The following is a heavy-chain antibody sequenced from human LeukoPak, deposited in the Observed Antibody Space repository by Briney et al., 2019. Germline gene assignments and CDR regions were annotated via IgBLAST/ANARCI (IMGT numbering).Heavy chain of an antibody. Sequence: SVKVSCKASGGTFTSYAISWVRQAPGQGLEWMGRVIPILGIANYAQNFQGRVTITADKSTSTAYMELSSLRSEDTAVYYCAREGEDSEDTNWFDPWGQGTLVTVSS. D-gene: IGHD2-15*01. CDR2: VIPILGIA. CDR3: AREGEDSEDTNWFDP. V-gene: IGHV1-69*04. J-gene: IGHJ5*02. CDR1: GGTFTSYA.